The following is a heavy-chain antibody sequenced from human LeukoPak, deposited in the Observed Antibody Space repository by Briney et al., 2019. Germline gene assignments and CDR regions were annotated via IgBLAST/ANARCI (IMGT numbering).Heavy chain of an antibody. Sequence: PGGSLRLSCAASGFTFSSYAMSWVRQAPGKGLEWVSAISGSGGSTYYADSVKGRFTISRDNSKNTLYLQMNSLRAEDTAVYYCALYSNCGGDCVGDYWGQGTLVTVSS. CDR2: ISGSGGST. V-gene: IGHV3-23*01. J-gene: IGHJ4*02. D-gene: IGHD2-21*02. CDR1: GFTFSSYA. CDR3: ALYSNCGGDCVGDY.